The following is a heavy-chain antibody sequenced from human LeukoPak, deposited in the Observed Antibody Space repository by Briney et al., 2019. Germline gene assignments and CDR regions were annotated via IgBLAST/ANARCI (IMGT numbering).Heavy chain of an antibody. CDR2: IHYSGNT. Sequence: PSETLSLTCTVSGGSISSGDYYWSWIRQRPGKGLEWIGSIHYSGNTFYNPSLKSRIAISADTSKTQFSLKVTSVTAADTAVYYCARDGAAAPPHNYYGMDVWGQGTTVTVSS. V-gene: IGHV4-31*03. D-gene: IGHD6-13*01. CDR1: GGSISSGDYY. CDR3: ARDGAAAPPHNYYGMDV. J-gene: IGHJ6*01.